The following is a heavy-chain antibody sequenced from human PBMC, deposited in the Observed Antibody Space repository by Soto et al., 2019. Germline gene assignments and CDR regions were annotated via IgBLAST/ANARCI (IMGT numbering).Heavy chain of an antibody. V-gene: IGHV3-73*02. CDR3: TRRGGGYDPGNFDY. Sequence: EVQLVESGGGLVQPGGSLKLSCAASGFTFSGSAMHWVRQASGKGQAWVGRTRSKANSYATAYAASVKGRLTISRDDSKNTAYLQMNSLKTEDTAVYYCTRRGGGYDPGNFDYWGQGTLVTVSS. CDR2: TRSKANSYAT. D-gene: IGHD5-12*01. J-gene: IGHJ4*02. CDR1: GFTFSGSA.